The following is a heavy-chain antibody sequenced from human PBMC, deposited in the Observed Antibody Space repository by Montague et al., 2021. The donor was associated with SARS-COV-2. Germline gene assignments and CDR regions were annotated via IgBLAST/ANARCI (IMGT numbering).Heavy chain of an antibody. CDR3: ARGGSWLYYFDY. CDR2: TYYRSKWYN. CDR1: GDSVSSNRAA. J-gene: IGHJ4*02. V-gene: IGHV6-1*01. Sequence: CAISGDSVSSNRAAWNWIRQSPSRGLEWLGRTYYRSKWYNDYAVSVKSRITINPGTSKNQFSLQLNSVTPEDTAVYYCARGGSWLYYFDYWGQGTLVTVSS. D-gene: IGHD6-13*01.